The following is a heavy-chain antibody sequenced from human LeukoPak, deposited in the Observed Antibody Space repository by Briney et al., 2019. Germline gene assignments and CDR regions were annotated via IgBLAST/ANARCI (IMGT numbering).Heavy chain of an antibody. CDR2: IKSKSDGETP. CDR3: TTEEEGY. J-gene: IGHJ4*02. Sequence: GGSLRVSCAASGCTFINAWLRWVGPPPGKGLELDGRIKSKSDGETPDYAAPVKGKFTISREDSKNTLDLQMNSLKPECTAVYYCTTEEEGYWGQGTLVTVSS. V-gene: IGHV3-15*01. CDR1: GCTFINAW.